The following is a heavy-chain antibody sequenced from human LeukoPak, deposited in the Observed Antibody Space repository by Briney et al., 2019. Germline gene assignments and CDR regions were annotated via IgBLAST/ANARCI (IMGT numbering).Heavy chain of an antibody. Sequence: AASVKVSCKASGYTFTGYYMHWVRQAPGQGLEWMGWINPNSGGTNYAQKFQGRVTKTRDTSISTAYMELSRLRSDDTAVYYCARDLVRYCSGGSCYSFSPSDGMDVWGQGTTVTVS. V-gene: IGHV1-2*02. CDR1: GYTFTGYY. D-gene: IGHD2-15*01. CDR2: INPNSGGT. J-gene: IGHJ6*02. CDR3: ARDLVRYCSGGSCYSFSPSDGMDV.